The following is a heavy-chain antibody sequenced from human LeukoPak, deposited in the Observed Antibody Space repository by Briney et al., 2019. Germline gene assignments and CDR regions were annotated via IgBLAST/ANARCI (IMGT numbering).Heavy chain of an antibody. CDR1: GYTFTSYG. V-gene: IGHV1-69*04. J-gene: IGHJ4*02. CDR3: AILVTAMEDGDY. D-gene: IGHD2-21*02. Sequence: GASVTVSCKASGYTFTSYGISWVRQAPGQGLEWMGRIIPILGIANYAQKFQGRVTITADKSTSTAYMELSSLRSEDTAVYYCAILVTAMEDGDYWGQGTLVTVSS. CDR2: IIPILGIA.